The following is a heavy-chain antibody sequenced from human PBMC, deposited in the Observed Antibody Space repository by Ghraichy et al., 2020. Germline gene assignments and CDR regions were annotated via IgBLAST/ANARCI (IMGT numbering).Heavy chain of an antibody. CDR3: AKGRRTKGQWLVRYFDY. CDR2: ISGSGGST. V-gene: IGHV3-23*01. CDR1: GFTFSSYA. J-gene: IGHJ4*02. D-gene: IGHD6-19*01. Sequence: GGSLRLSCAASGFTFSSYAMSWVRQAPGKGLEWVSAISGSGGSTYYADSVKGRFTISRDNSKNTLYLQMNSLRAEDTAVYYCAKGRRTKGQWLVRYFDYWGQGTLVTVSS.